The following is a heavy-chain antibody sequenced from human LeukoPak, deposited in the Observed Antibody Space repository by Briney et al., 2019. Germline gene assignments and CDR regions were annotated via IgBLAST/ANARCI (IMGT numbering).Heavy chain of an antibody. V-gene: IGHV4-39*01. CDR3: ARVGYSSSGNYYNDRGAFDY. CDR1: GGSISSSRDY. CDR2: IYYSGST. D-gene: IGHD3-10*01. Sequence: PSETLSLTCTVSGGSISSSRDYWAWLRQPPGKGLEWIANIYYSGSTYYSPSLKSRVTISVDTSKNQFSLKLSSVTAADTAVYYCARVGYSSSGNYYNDRGAFDYWGQGTLVTVSS. J-gene: IGHJ4*02.